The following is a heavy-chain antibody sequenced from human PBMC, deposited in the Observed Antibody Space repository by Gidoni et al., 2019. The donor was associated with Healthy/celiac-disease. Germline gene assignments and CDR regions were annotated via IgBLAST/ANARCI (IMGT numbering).Heavy chain of an antibody. D-gene: IGHD1-26*01. CDR2: IHHSGST. Sequence: QVQLQQWGAGLLKPSETLSLTCAVYGGSFSGYYWSWIRQPPGKGLEWIGEIHHSGSTNYNPSLKSRVTISVDTSKNQFSLKLSSVTAADTAVYYCARGVGAGPSAYYMDVWGKGTTVTVSS. CDR3: ARGVGAGPSAYYMDV. V-gene: IGHV4-34*01. J-gene: IGHJ6*03. CDR1: GGSFSGYY.